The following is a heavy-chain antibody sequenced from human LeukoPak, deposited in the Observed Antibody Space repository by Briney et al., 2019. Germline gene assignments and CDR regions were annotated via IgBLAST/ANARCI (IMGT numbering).Heavy chain of an antibody. D-gene: IGHD3-22*01. CDR3: ARGRVVVVKFYYYMDV. Sequence: SETLSLTCTVSGGSISSYYWSWIRQPPGKGLEWIGYIYYSGSTNYNPSLKGRVTISVDTSKNQFSLKLSSVTAADTAVYYCARGRVVVVKFYYYMDVWGKGTTVTVSS. CDR1: GGSISSYY. V-gene: IGHV4-59*12. CDR2: IYYSGST. J-gene: IGHJ6*03.